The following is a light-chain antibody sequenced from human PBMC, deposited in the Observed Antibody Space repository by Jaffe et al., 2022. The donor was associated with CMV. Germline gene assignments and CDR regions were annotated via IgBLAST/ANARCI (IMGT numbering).Light chain of an antibody. CDR3: SSYTVRSTLV. V-gene: IGLV2-18*02. J-gene: IGLJ3*02. CDR2: EVN. Sequence: QSALTQPPSVSGSPGQSVTISCTGTRDDIGHSRRACWYQQSPGTAPKLLLFEVNNRPSGVPERFSGSMSGNTAFLTISGLQAEDEADYYCSSYTVRSTLVFGGGTKLTVL. CDR1: RDDIGHSRR.